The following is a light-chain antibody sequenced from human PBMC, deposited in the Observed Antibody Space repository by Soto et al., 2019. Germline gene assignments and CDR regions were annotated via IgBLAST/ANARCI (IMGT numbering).Light chain of an antibody. Sequence: EIVMTQSPATLSVSPGERATLSCRASQNINNNLAWYQQKPGQVPRLLIYHASTVATGIPAGFSGSGSGTAPTLTISSVQSEDFSHYSCQQYNDWPLSVGGGTKVEIK. CDR2: HAS. J-gene: IGKJ4*01. CDR1: QNINNN. CDR3: QQYNDWPLS. V-gene: IGKV3-15*01.